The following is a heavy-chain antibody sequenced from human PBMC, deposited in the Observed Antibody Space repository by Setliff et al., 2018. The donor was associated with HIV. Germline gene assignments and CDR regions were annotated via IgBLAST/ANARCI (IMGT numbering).Heavy chain of an antibody. D-gene: IGHD6-6*01. Sequence: PGGSLRLSCVASGFTFSSYSMNWVRQAPGKGLEWVASISSSSSYIYYADSVKGRFTISRDNAKNSLYLQMNSLRAEDTAKYYCFRHNSSSRSGDSWGQGTRVTVSS. CDR1: GFTFSSYS. CDR3: FRHNSSSRSGDS. V-gene: IGHV3-21*01. J-gene: IGHJ4*02. CDR2: ISSSSSYI.